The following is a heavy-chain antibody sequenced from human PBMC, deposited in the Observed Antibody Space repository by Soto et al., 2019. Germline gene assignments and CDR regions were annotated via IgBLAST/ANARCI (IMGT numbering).Heavy chain of an antibody. Sequence: PGGSLRLSCAASGFTFSNYAMSWVRQAPGKGLEWVSVIFSGGSSYYADSVKGRFTISRDNSKNTLYLQMNSLRAEDTAVYFCARPLASGYYYGMDVWGQGTTVTVSS. J-gene: IGHJ6*02. CDR3: ARPLASGYYYGMDV. CDR2: IFSGGSS. CDR1: GFTFSNYA. D-gene: IGHD1-26*01. V-gene: IGHV3-53*01.